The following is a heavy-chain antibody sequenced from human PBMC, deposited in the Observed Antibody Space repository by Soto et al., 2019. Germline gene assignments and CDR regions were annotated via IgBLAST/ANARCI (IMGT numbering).Heavy chain of an antibody. D-gene: IGHD2-15*01. J-gene: IGHJ4*02. CDR2: IYWDDDK. V-gene: IGHV2-5*02. CDR1: GFSLTTTGVG. CDR3: SHRAVLCSGGTCYSHPFDF. Sequence: QITLKESGPTLVKPTQTLTLTCTFSGFSLTTTGVGVGWIRQPPGKALEWLAIIYWDDDKRYSPSLKSRLTTPKNTSKHRVVLTRTNMDPVDTATYFCSHRAVLCSGGTCYSHPFDFWGQGTLVNVSS.